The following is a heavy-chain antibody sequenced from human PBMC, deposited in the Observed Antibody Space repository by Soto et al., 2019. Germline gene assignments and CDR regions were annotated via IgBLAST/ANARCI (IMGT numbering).Heavy chain of an antibody. D-gene: IGHD3-16*02. CDR3: AKALGELSPESFDY. CDR2: MSYDGNNQ. Sequence: GRCVRLTCVDAGGPRSSNTKNWVRQAPGKGLEWVAIMSYDGNNQYYADSVKGRFTISRDNFKNTLYLQMNSLRAEDTAVYYCAKALGELSPESFDYCARGILVTVSS. J-gene: IGHJ4*02. V-gene: IGHV3-30*18. CDR1: GGPRSSNT.